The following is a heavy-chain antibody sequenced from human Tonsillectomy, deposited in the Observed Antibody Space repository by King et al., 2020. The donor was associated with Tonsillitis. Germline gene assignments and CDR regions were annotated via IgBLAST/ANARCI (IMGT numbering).Heavy chain of an antibody. Sequence: VQLVESGGGLVKPGGSLRLSCAASGFTFSDYYMTWIRQAPGKGLEWISYISSSGSTIYDADSVKGRFTISRDNAKNSLYLQMNSLRAEDTAVYYCASRRYNWHNWFDPWGQGTLVTVSS. V-gene: IGHV3-11*01. CDR3: ASRRYNWHNWFDP. J-gene: IGHJ5*02. CDR2: ISSSGSTI. CDR1: GFTFSDYY. D-gene: IGHD1-20*01.